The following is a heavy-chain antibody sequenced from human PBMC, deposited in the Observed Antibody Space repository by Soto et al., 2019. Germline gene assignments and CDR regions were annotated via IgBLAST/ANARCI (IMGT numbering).Heavy chain of an antibody. CDR2: VSHDGRNT. CDR1: GFTFSDYA. J-gene: IGHJ4*02. Sequence: VQLVESGGGVVQPGRSLQLSCAASGFTFSDYAMHWVRQAPGKGLEWVAVVSHDGRNTHYADSVKGRFTISRDSSKNTVSLEMSSLRAEDTAVYYCAKGGRQWLVTSDFNYGGQGPLVTVSS. CDR3: AKGGRQWLVTSDFNY. V-gene: IGHV3-30*18. D-gene: IGHD6-19*01.